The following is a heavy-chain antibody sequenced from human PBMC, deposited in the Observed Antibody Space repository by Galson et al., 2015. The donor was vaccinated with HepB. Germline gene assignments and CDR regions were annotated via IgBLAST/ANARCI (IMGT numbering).Heavy chain of an antibody. CDR3: ARKMPYNEAFDY. Sequence: VKVSCKVSGYSFIKYYIHWVQQAPGKGLKWMGLLDPENGETIFAEKFQGRVTLTADTSTDTAYMELSSLRSEDTAIYYCARKMPYNEAFDYWGQGTLVTVSS. D-gene: IGHD3-10*01. J-gene: IGHJ4*02. CDR1: GYSFIKYY. V-gene: IGHV1-69-2*01. CDR2: LDPENGET.